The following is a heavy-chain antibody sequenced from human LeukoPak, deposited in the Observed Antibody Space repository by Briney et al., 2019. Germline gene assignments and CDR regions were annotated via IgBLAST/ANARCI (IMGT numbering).Heavy chain of an antibody. V-gene: IGHV3-33*01. J-gene: IGHJ6*02. CDR1: GFTFNSYG. CDR2: INFDGTND. CDR3: ARENGPENYYFYGMDV. Sequence: GGSLRLSCVASGFTFNSYGMHWVRQAPGTGLEWVAVINFDGTNDYYADSVKGRLTISRDTSKNTLYLQMNSLRVEDTAVYFCARENGPENYYFYGMDVWGQGTTVTVSS.